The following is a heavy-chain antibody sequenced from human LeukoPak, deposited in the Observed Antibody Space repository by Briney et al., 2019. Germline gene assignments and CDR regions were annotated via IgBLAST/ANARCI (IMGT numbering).Heavy chain of an antibody. J-gene: IGHJ6*03. Sequence: SGPALVKPTQTLTLTCTFSGFSLSTSGMCVSWIRQPPGKALEWLARIDWDDDKYYSTSLKTRLTISKDTSKNQVVLTMTNMDPVDTATYYCARMGLRDSYYYMDVWGKGTTVTVSS. CDR3: ARMGLRDSYYYMDV. D-gene: IGHD5-12*01. CDR1: GFSLSTSGMC. V-gene: IGHV2-70*11. CDR2: IDWDDDK.